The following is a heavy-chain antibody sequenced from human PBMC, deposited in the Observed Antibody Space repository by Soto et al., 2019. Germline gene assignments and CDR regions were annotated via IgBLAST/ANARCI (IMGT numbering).Heavy chain of an antibody. CDR1: GGSISSGGYY. CDR3: ARTPQTGPMVRGVIDY. J-gene: IGHJ4*02. V-gene: IGHV4-31*03. Sequence: SETLSLTCTVSGGSISSGGYYWSWIRQHPGKGLEWIGYIYYSGSTYYNPSLKSRVTISVDTSKNQFSLKLSSVTAADTAVYYCARTPQTGPMVRGVIDYWGQGTLVTVSS. CDR2: IYYSGST. D-gene: IGHD3-10*01.